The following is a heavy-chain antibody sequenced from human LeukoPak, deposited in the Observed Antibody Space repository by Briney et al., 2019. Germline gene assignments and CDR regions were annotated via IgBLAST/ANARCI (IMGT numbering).Heavy chain of an antibody. CDR2: ISGGGGST. J-gene: IGHJ4*02. Sequence: LPGGSLRLSCAASGFTFTSYSMNWVRQAPGKGLEWVSTISGGGGSTYYADSVKGRFTISRDNSKNTLYLQVNSLRAEDTAVYYCAKGGKWDVTPFDYWGQGTLVIVSS. CDR1: GFTFTSYS. CDR3: AKGGKWDVTPFDY. V-gene: IGHV3-23*01. D-gene: IGHD1-26*01.